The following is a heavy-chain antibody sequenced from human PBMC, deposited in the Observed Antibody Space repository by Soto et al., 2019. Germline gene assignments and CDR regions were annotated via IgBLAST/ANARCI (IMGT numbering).Heavy chain of an antibody. Sequence: PSETLSLTCTVSGGSLSSYYWSWIRQPPGKGLEWIGYIYYSGSTNYNPSLKSRVTISVDTSKNQFSLKLSSVTAADTAVYYCARSTYCSGGSCYLTFFDYWGQGTLVTVSS. J-gene: IGHJ4*02. V-gene: IGHV4-59*01. CDR2: IYYSGST. CDR1: GGSLSSYY. CDR3: ARSTYCSGGSCYLTFFDY. D-gene: IGHD2-15*01.